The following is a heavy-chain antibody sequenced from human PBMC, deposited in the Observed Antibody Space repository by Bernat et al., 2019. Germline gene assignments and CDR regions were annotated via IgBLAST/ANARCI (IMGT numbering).Heavy chain of an antibody. V-gene: IGHV4-39*01. Sequence: QLQLQESGPGLVKPSETLSLTCTVSGGSISSSSYYWGWIRQPPGKGLEWIGSIYYSGSTYYNPSLKSRVTISVDTSKNQFSLKLSSVTAADTAVYYCARRRYCSGGSCHPGGGQFDYWGQGTLVTVSS. CDR3: ARRRYCSGGSCHPGGGQFDY. J-gene: IGHJ4*02. CDR1: GGSISSSSYY. CDR2: IYYSGST. D-gene: IGHD2-15*01.